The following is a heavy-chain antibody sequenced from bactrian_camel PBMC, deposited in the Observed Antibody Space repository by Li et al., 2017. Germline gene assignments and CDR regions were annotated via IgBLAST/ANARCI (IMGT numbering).Heavy chain of an antibody. J-gene: IGHJ4*01. CDR2: VTSDGEL. Sequence: HVQLVESGGGSVETGGSLRLSCTASEYTHAYTRYTLARFRQAPGREREGVASVTSDGELNYADSVQGRITASRDNAKNTVYLRMNRLKSEDTALYYCATTRRLYGGPGLDYNYWGQGTQVTVS. V-gene: IGHV3S53*01. CDR1: EYTHAYTRYT. CDR3: ATTRRLYGGPGLDYNY. D-gene: IGHD2*01.